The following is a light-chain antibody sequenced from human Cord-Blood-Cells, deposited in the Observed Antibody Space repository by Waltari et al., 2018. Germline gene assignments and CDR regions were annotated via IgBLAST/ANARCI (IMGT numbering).Light chain of an antibody. CDR3: QQYYSTPPT. CDR1: QSVLYSSNNKNY. J-gene: IGKJ3*01. Sequence: DIVMTQSPDSLAVSLGERATINCKSSQSVLYSSNNKNYLAWYQQKPGQPPKLPIYWASTRESGVPDRFSGSGSGTDFTLTISSVQAEDVAVYYCQQYYSTPPTFGPGTKVDIK. CDR2: WAS. V-gene: IGKV4-1*01.